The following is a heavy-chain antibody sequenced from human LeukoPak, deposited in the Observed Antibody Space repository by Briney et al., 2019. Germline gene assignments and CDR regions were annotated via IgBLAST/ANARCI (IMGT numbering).Heavy chain of an antibody. CDR3: ARDYPYSSSWYGRDYYYYMDV. CDR1: GGSISSYY. Sequence: SETLSLTCTVSGGSISSYYWSWIRQPAGKGQEWIGRIYTSGSTNYNPSLKSRVTMSVDTSKNQFSLKLSSVTAADTAVYYCARDYPYSSSWYGRDYYYYMDVWGKGTTVTVSS. V-gene: IGHV4-4*07. J-gene: IGHJ6*03. D-gene: IGHD6-13*01. CDR2: IYTSGST.